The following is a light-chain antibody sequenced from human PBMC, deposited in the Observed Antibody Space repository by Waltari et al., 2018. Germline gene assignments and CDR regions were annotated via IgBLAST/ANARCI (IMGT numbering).Light chain of an antibody. CDR2: DVS. J-gene: IGLJ2*01. Sequence: QSALTQPPSVSGSPGQSITISCTGTSGDIGRYNSVSWYQQYPARAPKLIIYDVSNRPSGVSYRFSASKSGNTSSLTISGLQAEDEADYYCCSYTNINTRVFGGGTKLTVL. CDR3: CSYTNINTRV. V-gene: IGLV2-14*03. CDR1: SGDIGRYNS.